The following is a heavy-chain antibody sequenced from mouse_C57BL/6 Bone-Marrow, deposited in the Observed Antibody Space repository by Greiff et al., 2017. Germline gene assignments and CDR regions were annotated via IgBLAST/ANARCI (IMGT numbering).Heavy chain of an antibody. V-gene: IGHV1-69*01. CDR1: GYTFTSYW. CDR3: AREPIITTVVANAMDY. D-gene: IGHD1-1*01. Sequence: QVQLQQPGAVLVMPGASVKLSCKASGYTFTSYWMHWVKQRPGQGLEWIGEIDPSDSYTNYNQKIKGKSTLPVDNSSSTAYMRLSSLTSEDSAVYYCAREPIITTVVANAMDYWGQGTSVTVSS. J-gene: IGHJ4*01. CDR2: IDPSDSYT.